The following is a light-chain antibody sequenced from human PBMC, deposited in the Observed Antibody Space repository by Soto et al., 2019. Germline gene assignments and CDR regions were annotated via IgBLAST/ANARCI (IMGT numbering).Light chain of an antibody. CDR3: AAWDDSLSGRV. J-gene: IGLJ2*01. Sequence: QSVPTQPPSASGTPGQRVTISCSGSSSNIGSNYVYWYHQLPGTAPKLLIYRNNQRPSGVPDRFSGSKSGTSASLAISGLRSEDEGDYYCAAWDDSLSGRVFGGGTKLTVL. CDR1: SSNIGSNY. CDR2: RNN. V-gene: IGLV1-47*01.